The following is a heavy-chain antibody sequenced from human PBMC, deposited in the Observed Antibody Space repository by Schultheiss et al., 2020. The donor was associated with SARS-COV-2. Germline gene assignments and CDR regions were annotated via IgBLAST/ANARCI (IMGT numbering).Heavy chain of an antibody. D-gene: IGHD2-2*01. CDR1: GYTFTGYY. CDR2: INPNSGGT. V-gene: IGHV1-2*02. Sequence: ASVKVSCKASGYTFTGYYMHWVRQAPGQGLEWMGWINPNSGGTNYAQKFQGRVTMTRDTSISTAYMELSRLRSDDTAVYYCVTSGIVVVPAAPHAYYYGMDVWRQGTTVTVSS. CDR3: VTSGIVVVPAAPHAYYYGMDV. J-gene: IGHJ6*02.